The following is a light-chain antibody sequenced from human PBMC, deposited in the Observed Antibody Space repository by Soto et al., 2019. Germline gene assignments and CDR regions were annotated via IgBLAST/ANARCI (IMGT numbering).Light chain of an antibody. CDR2: DAA. Sequence: DIQMTQSPYSLSAAVGDRVTIACRASQNINTYLNWYQQKPGKAPKLLIFDAASLQSGVPSRFSGGGSRTDFTLTITSLQPADFATYYCQQTSSAPFTFGPGTKVDIK. CDR1: QNINTY. CDR3: QQTSSAPFT. V-gene: IGKV1-39*01. J-gene: IGKJ3*01.